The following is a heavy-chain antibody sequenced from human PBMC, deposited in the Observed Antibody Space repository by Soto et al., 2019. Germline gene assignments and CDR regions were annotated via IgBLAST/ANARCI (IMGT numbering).Heavy chain of an antibody. D-gene: IGHD3-10*02. CDR2: IVVGSGNT. CDR3: AADLPYTGVRRYYYGMDV. CDR1: GFTFTSSA. V-gene: IGHV1-58*01. Sequence: ASVKVSCKASGFTFTSSAVQWVRQARGQRLEWIGWIVVGSGNTNYAQKFQERVTITRGMSTSTAYMELSSLRSEDTAVYYCAADLPYTGVRRYYYGMDVWGQGTTVTVSS. J-gene: IGHJ6*02.